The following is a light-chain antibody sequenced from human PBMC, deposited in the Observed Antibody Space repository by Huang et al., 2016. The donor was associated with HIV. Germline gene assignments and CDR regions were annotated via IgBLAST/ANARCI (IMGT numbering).Light chain of an antibody. J-gene: IGKJ1*01. V-gene: IGKV1-39*01. CDR1: QNINSD. Sequence: DIQMTQSPSSLSASVGDRVTIACRASQNINSDLNWYQQKPGKAPTLLIYIASNVASAAPSRFSGSGSGTDFTLTITTLQPEDLATYFCQQSHSTPWTFGLGTKVEI. CDR3: QQSHSTPWT. CDR2: IAS.